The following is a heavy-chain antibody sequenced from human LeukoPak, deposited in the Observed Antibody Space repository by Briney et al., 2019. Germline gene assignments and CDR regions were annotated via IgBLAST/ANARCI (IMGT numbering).Heavy chain of an antibody. CDR3: ARLHLGHYFFDY. CDR2: IHHSGNT. Sequence: GSLRLSCAASGFTFSSYGMNWVRQPPGKGLEWIGEIHHSGNTNYNPSLESRVTISIDTSKKQFSLKLTSVTAADTAMYYCARLHLGHYFFDYWGQGTLVTVSS. CDR1: GFTFSSYG. V-gene: IGHV4-34*01. J-gene: IGHJ4*02. D-gene: IGHD3-16*01.